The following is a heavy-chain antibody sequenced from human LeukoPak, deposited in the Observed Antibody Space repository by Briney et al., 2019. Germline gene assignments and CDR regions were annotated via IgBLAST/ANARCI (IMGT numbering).Heavy chain of an antibody. D-gene: IGHD6-19*01. Sequence: SETLSLTCAVYGGSFSGYYWSWIRQPPGKGLEWIGETNHSGSTNYNPSLRSRVTISVDTSKNQFSLKLSSVTAADTAVYYCARTPSSGWPYYYYYYMDVWGKGTTVTISS. CDR2: TNHSGST. V-gene: IGHV4-34*01. J-gene: IGHJ6*03. CDR1: GGSFSGYY. CDR3: ARTPSSGWPYYYYYYMDV.